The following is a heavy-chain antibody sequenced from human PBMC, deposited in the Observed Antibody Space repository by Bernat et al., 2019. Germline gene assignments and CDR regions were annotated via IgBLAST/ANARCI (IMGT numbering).Heavy chain of an antibody. Sequence: EVQLVESGGGLVQPGGSLRLSCAASGFTFSNYAMNWVRQAPGKGLEWISAIRGSGESTYYADSVTGRFSISRDNSKSTLYLQMTSLRAEDTAVYYWAKDSGYGGDDYWGKGTLVTVSS. CDR1: GFTFSNYA. D-gene: IGHD5-12*01. J-gene: IGHJ4*02. CDR2: IRGSGEST. V-gene: IGHV3-23*04. CDR3: AKDSGYGGDDY.